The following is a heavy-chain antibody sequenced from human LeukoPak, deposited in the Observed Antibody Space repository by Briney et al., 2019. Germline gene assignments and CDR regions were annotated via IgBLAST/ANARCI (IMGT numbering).Heavy chain of an antibody. J-gene: IGHJ4*02. CDR1: GYTFTSYG. V-gene: IGHV1-18*01. Sequence: ASVKVSCKASGYTFTSYGITWVRQAPGQGLEWMGWISAYNGNTNYAQKLQGRVTITRNTSISTAYMELSSLRSEDTAVYYCARGRRYSSGWYGVTSLDYWGQGTLVTVSS. CDR3: ARGRRYSSGWYGVTSLDY. D-gene: IGHD6-19*01. CDR2: ISAYNGNT.